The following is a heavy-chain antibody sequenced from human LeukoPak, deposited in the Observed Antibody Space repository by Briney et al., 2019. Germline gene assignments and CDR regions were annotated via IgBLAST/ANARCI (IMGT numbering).Heavy chain of an antibody. CDR2: INPNSGGT. V-gene: IGHV1-2*02. D-gene: IGHD2-2*03. J-gene: IGHJ4*02. CDR3: ARDMGIVVVPAAMPFDY. CDR1: GYTFTSYG. Sequence: ASVKVSCKASGYTFTSYGIIWVRQAPGQGLEWMGWINPNSGGTNYAQKFQGRVTMTRDTSISTAYMELSRLRSDDTAVYYCARDMGIVVVPAAMPFDYWGQGTLVTVSS.